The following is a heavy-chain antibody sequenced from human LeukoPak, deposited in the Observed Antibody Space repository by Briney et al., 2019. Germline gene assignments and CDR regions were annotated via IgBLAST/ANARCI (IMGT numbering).Heavy chain of an antibody. CDR1: GITFSGYV. J-gene: IGHJ4*02. CDR2: IWHDGSNK. CDR3: AVVPAALY. Sequence: GRSLRLSCVASGITFSGYVMHWVRQAPGKGLEWVAAIWHDGSNKYYADSVKGRFTISRDNSKNTLYLQMNSLKTEDTAVYYCAVVPAALYWGQGTLVTVSS. D-gene: IGHD2-2*01. V-gene: IGHV3-33*01.